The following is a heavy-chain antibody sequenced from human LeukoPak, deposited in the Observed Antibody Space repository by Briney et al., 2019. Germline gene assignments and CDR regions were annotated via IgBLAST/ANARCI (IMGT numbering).Heavy chain of an antibody. V-gene: IGHV3-23*01. D-gene: IGHD2-2*02. CDR1: GFTFSSYA. CDR3: AKDLRSYCSSTSCYTMDAFDI. Sequence: GGSLRLSCAASGFTFSSYAMSWVRQAPGKGLEWVSAISGSGGSTYYADSVKGRFTISRDNSKNTLYLQMNGLRAEDTAVYYCAKDLRSYCSSTSCYTMDAFDIWGQGTMVTVSS. CDR2: ISGSGGST. J-gene: IGHJ3*02.